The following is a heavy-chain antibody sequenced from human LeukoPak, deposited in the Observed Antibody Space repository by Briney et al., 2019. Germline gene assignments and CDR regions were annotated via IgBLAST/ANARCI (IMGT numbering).Heavy chain of an antibody. V-gene: IGHV1-18*01. CDR1: GYTFTSYG. D-gene: IGHD4-23*01. CDR2: ISAYNGNT. CDR3: ARGHDYGGNSPPFDY. Sequence: ASVKVSCKASGYTFTSYGISWARQAPGRGLERMGWISAYNGNTNYAQKLQGRVTMTTDTSTSTAYMELRSLRSDDTAVYYCARGHDYGGNSPPFDYWGQGTLVTVSS. J-gene: IGHJ4*02.